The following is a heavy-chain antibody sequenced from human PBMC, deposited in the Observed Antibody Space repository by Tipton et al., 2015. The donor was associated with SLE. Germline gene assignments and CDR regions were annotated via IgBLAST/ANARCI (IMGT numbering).Heavy chain of an antibody. Sequence: TLSLTCTVSGGSISSYYWSWIRQPPGKGLEWIGYIYYSGSTNYNPSLKSRVTISVGTSKNQFSLKLTSVTAADTAVYYCARGMVTWRGAIVGVDVWGQGTTVNVSS. CDR2: IYYSGST. CDR3: ARGMVTWRGAIVGVDV. D-gene: IGHD2-21*02. J-gene: IGHJ6*02. CDR1: GGSISSYY. V-gene: IGHV4-59*08.